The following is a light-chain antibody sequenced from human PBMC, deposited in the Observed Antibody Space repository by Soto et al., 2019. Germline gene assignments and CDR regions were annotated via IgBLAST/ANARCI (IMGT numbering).Light chain of an antibody. V-gene: IGKV2-40*01. Sequence: DIMMTQTPLSLPVTPGEPASISFSCSHSLLDSADGNTYLDWYVQKPGQSPQLLIYTLSSRASGVPDRFSGIGSRTDFTLKISRVEAEDVGVYYCMQRREFPITFGQGTRLEIK. J-gene: IGKJ5*01. CDR1: HSLLDSADGNTY. CDR2: TLS. CDR3: MQRREFPIT.